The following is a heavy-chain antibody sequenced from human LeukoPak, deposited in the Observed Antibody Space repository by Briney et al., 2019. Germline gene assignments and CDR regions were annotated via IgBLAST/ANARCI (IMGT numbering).Heavy chain of an antibody. CDR3: ARGEMATIEDAFDI. CDR1: GGSLSSSSYY. J-gene: IGHJ3*02. CDR2: IYYSGST. V-gene: IGHV4-39*07. D-gene: IGHD5-24*01. Sequence: SETLSLTCTVSGGSLSSSSYYWGWIRQPPGKGLEWIGSIYYSGSTNYNPSLKSRVTISVDTSKNQFSLKLGSVTAADTAVYYCARGEMATIEDAFDIWGQGTMVTVSS.